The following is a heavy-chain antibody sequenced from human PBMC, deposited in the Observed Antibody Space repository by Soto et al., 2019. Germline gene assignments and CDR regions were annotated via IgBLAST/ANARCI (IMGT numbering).Heavy chain of an antibody. D-gene: IGHD2-15*01. V-gene: IGHV1-24*01. CDR3: ARRVEVVASSWFDP. CDR2: FDPEDGET. CDR1: GYTLTELS. Sequence: ASVKVSCKVSGYTLTELSMHWVRQAPGKGLEWMGGFDPEDGETIYAQKFQGRVTMTEDTSTDTAYMELSSLRSDDTAVYYCARRVEVVASSWFDPWGQGTLVTVSS. J-gene: IGHJ5*02.